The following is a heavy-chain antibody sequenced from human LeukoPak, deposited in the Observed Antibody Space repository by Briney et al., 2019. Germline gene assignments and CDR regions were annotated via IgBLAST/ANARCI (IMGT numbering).Heavy chain of an antibody. D-gene: IGHD4-23*01. J-gene: IGHJ4*02. V-gene: IGHV3-53*01. Sequence: GGSLRLSCAASGFTVSSNYMSWVRQAPGKGLEWVSVIYSGGSTYYADSVKGRFTISRDNSKNTLYLQVNSLRAEDTAVYYCAKHRSTVVTSFDYWGQGTLVTVSS. CDR3: AKHRSTVVTSFDY. CDR2: IYSGGST. CDR1: GFTVSSNY.